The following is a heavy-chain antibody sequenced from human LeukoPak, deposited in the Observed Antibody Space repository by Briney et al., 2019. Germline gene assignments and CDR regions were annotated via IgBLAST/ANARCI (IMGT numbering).Heavy chain of an antibody. Sequence: GGSLRLSCAASTFSFRNFAMSWVRLAPGKGLEWVSGISDSGHRTDYADSVEGRFIISRDNSKNTLYLQMDSLRAEDTALYYCARKKWEPTSNDAFDIWGQGTMVTVSS. CDR2: ISDSGHRT. J-gene: IGHJ3*02. CDR1: TFSFRNFA. D-gene: IGHD1-26*01. V-gene: IGHV3-23*01. CDR3: ARKKWEPTSNDAFDI.